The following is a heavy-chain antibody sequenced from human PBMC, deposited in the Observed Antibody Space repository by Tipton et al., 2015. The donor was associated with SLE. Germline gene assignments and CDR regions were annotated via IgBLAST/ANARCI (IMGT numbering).Heavy chain of an antibody. Sequence: SLRLSCAASGFTVSDNYACWVRRAPGKGLEWVSVIYSGGSTNYNPSLKSRVTVSMDTSKNQFSLKLNSVTAADTAVYYCARADGATGLDSWGQGTLVTVSS. D-gene: IGHD5-12*01. CDR3: ARADGATGLDS. V-gene: IGHV3-53*01. J-gene: IGHJ4*02. CDR1: GFTVSDNY. CDR2: IYSGGST.